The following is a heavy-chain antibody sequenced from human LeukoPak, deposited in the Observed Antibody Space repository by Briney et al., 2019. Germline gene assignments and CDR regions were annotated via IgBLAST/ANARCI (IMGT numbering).Heavy chain of an antibody. Sequence: SQTLSLTCSVSGDSTTSGDSYWTWIRQPAGEGLEWIGLIYTSGATKYNPSLKSRITISLDTSKNQFSLQLNSVTAADTAVYYCAREYSHWGQGTLVTVSS. V-gene: IGHV4-61*02. D-gene: IGHD2-15*01. J-gene: IGHJ4*02. CDR1: GDSTTSGDSY. CDR2: IYTSGAT. CDR3: AREYSH.